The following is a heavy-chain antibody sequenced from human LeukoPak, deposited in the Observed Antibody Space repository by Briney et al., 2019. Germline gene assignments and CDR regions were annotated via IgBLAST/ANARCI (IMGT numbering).Heavy chain of an antibody. CDR3: ARGLLFPTHKKKNYNWFDP. V-gene: IGHV4-61*02. J-gene: IGHJ5*02. CDR2: IYSSGST. Sequence: SETLSLTCTVSGGSISSGSYYWSWIRQPAGKGLEGIGRIYSSGSTNYNPSLNSRVTISVDTSKNQFSLKLSSVPAADTAVYYCARGLLFPTHKKKNYNWFDPWGQGTLVTVSS. D-gene: IGHD2-21*01. CDR1: GGSISSGSYY.